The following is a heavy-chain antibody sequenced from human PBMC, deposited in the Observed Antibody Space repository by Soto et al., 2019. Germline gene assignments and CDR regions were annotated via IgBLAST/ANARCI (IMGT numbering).Heavy chain of an antibody. CDR2: ISSSSSTI. V-gene: IGHV3-48*01. Sequence: GGSLRLSCAASGFTFSSYSMNWVRQAPGKGLEWVSYISSSSSTIYYADSVKGRFTISRDNAKNSLYLQMNSLRAEDTAVYYCARATPSTMVRGVNMDVWGKGTTVTVSS. D-gene: IGHD3-10*01. J-gene: IGHJ6*03. CDR1: GFTFSSYS. CDR3: ARATPSTMVRGVNMDV.